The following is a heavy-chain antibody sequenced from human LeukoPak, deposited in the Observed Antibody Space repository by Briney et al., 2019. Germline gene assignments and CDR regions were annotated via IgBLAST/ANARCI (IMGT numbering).Heavy chain of an antibody. J-gene: IGHJ5*02. CDR3: ARGNKLHSSSWTAMYNWFDP. CDR1: GGSFSGYY. V-gene: IGHV4-34*01. CDR2: INHSGSI. Sequence: SETLSLTCAVYGGSFSGYYWSWIRQPPGKGLEWIGEINHSGSINYNPSLKSRVTISVDTSKNQFSLKLSSVTAADTAVYYCARGNKLHSSSWTAMYNWFDPWGQGTLVTVSS. D-gene: IGHD6-13*01.